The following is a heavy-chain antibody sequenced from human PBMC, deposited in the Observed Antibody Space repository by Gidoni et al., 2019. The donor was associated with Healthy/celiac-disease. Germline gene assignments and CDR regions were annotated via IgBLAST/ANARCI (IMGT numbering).Heavy chain of an antibody. J-gene: IGHJ5*02. CDR2: ISSSSSYI. V-gene: IGHV3-21*01. CDR1: GLTSSSYS. CDR3: ARGVSSGSGHWLDP. D-gene: IGHD6-19*01. Sequence: EVQLVESGGGLVQPGGSLRLSCAASGLTSSSYSMTWVRQALGKGLEWVSSISSSSSYIDYADAVKGRFTSSRDNAKNSLYLQMNSLRAEDTAVYYCARGVSSGSGHWLDPWGQGTLVTVSS.